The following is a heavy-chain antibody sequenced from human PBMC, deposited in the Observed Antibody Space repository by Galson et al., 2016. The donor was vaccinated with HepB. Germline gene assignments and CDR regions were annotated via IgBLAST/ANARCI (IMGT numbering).Heavy chain of an antibody. CDR2: TFYRSNWQN. CDR1: GDSVSSNTDG. V-gene: IGHV6-1*01. J-gene: IGHJ1*01. CDR3: ARSYLLGRGFGW. Sequence: CAISGDSVSSNTDGWNWIRQSLSRGLEWLGRTFYRSNWQNDYAESVKSRITVNPGTSKNQFSLQLNSVNPEDTAVYYCARSYLLGRGFGWWGQGTLVTVSS. D-gene: IGHD7-27*01.